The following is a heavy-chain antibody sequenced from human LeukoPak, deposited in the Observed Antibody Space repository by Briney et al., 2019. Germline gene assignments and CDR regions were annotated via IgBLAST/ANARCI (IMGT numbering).Heavy chain of an antibody. CDR3: ARGGYYYGSGSRNWFDP. Sequence: ASVKVSCKASGYTFTNYEINWLRQATGQGLEWMGWMNPNSGNTGSAQKFQDRVTITRDTSITTVYMELRSLTSEDTAFYYCARGGYYYGSGSRNWFDPWGQGTRVTVSS. J-gene: IGHJ5*02. V-gene: IGHV1-8*03. CDR2: MNPNSGNT. CDR1: GYTFTNYE. D-gene: IGHD3-10*01.